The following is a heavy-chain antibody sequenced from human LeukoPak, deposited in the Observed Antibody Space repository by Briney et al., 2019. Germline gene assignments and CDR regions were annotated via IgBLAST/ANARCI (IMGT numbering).Heavy chain of an antibody. D-gene: IGHD3-9*01. CDR1: RYTFTGYY. J-gene: IGHJ4*02. CDR3: ARGDVLRYFDWLLPPDY. Sequence: ASVKVSCKASRYTFTGYYMHWVRQAPGQGLEWMGWINPNSGGTNYAQKFQGRVTMTRDTSISTAYMELSRLRSDDTAVYYCARGDVLRYFDWLLPPDYWGQGTLVTVSS. CDR2: INPNSGGT. V-gene: IGHV1-2*02.